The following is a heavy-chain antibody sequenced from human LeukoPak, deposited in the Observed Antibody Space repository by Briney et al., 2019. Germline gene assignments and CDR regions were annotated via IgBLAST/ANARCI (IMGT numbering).Heavy chain of an antibody. CDR2: INHSGST. CDR3: AGGCSSTSCYSNFDY. CDR1: GGSFSGYY. Sequence: PSGTLSLTCAVYGGSFSGYYWSWIRQPPGKGLEWIGEINHSGSTNYNPSLKSRVTISVDTSKNQFSLKLSSVTAADTAVYYCAGGCSSTSCYSNFDYWGQGTLVTVSS. V-gene: IGHV4-34*01. D-gene: IGHD2-2*01. J-gene: IGHJ4*02.